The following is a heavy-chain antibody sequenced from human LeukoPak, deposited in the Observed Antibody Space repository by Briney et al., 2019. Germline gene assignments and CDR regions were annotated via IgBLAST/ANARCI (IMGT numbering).Heavy chain of an antibody. D-gene: IGHD4-17*01. CDR3: ARDSYGDANFDS. J-gene: IGHJ4*02. CDR2: IRYDGSNK. Sequence: GGSLRLSCAASGFTFSSYGMRWVRQAPGKGLEWVAFIRYDGSNKYYADSVKGRFTISRDISKNAVYLQMSSLRAEDTAVYYCARDSYGDANFDSWGQGTLVTVSS. CDR1: GFTFSSYG. V-gene: IGHV3-30*02.